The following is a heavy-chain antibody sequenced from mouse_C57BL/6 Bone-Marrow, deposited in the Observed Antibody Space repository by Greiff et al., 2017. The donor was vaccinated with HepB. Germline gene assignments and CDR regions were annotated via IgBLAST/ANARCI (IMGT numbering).Heavy chain of an antibody. D-gene: IGHD4-1*01. CDR3: AKMWDGWYFDV. CDR2: IWRGGST. Sequence: VQLQESGPGLVQPSQSLSITCTVSGFSLTSYGVHWVRQSPGKGLEWLGVIWRGGSTDYNAAFMSRLSITKDNSKSQVFFKMNSLKADDTPIYYCAKMWDGWYFDVWGTGTTVTVSS. V-gene: IGHV2-5*01. CDR1: GFSLTSYG. J-gene: IGHJ1*03.